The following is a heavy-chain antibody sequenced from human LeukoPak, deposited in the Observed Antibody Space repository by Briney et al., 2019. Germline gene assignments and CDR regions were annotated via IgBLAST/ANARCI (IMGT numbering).Heavy chain of an antibody. CDR3: ARWRYSYGPGRGYYYYYMDV. Sequence: GGSLRLSCAASGFTLDDYGMSWVRQAPGKGLEWVSGINWNGGSTGYADSVKGRFTISRDNAKNSLYLQMNSLRAEDTALYHCARWRYSYGPGRGYYYYYMDVWGKGTTVTVSS. D-gene: IGHD5-18*01. J-gene: IGHJ6*03. CDR1: GFTLDDYG. CDR2: INWNGGST. V-gene: IGHV3-20*01.